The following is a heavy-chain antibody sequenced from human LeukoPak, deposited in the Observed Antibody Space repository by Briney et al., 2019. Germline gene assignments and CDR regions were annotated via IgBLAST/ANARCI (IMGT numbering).Heavy chain of an antibody. D-gene: IGHD3-16*01. J-gene: IGHJ4*02. Sequence: GGSLSLPCAASGLTHYVYRVHCVRQATGKGLVCVSYTNEDGSDTTYGDTVKGRFTISRDNAKNTLFLQMNSLRDEDTAVYYCTRDQDGLPTLDYWGLGTLVTVSS. CDR2: TNEDGSDT. CDR1: GLTHYVYR. V-gene: IGHV3-74*01. CDR3: TRDQDGLPTLDY.